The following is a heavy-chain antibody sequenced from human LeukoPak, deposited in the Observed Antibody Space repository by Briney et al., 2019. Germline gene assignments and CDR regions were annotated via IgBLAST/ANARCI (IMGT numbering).Heavy chain of an antibody. CDR2: IYYSGST. CDR1: GGSISSYY. D-gene: IGHD3-10*01. CDR3: AREAAGSGRIGEYFQH. Sequence: SETLSLTCTVSGGSISSYYWGWIRQPPGKGLEWIGYIYYSGSTNYNPSLKSRVTISVDTSKNQFSLNLSSVTTADTAVYYCAREAAGSGRIGEYFQHWGQGTLVTVSS. J-gene: IGHJ1*01. V-gene: IGHV4-59*01.